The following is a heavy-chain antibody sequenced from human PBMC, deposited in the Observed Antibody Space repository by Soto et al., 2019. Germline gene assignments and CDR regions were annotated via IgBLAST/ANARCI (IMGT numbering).Heavy chain of an antibody. V-gene: IGHV1-69*01. J-gene: IGHJ6*02. CDR2: VSPPFRTS. CDR3: ARVLYYGSGSYSPYGMDV. Sequence: QVQLVQSGAEVKKPGSSVKVSCTTSGVSFNNNGIGWVRQAPGHGLEWMGGVSPPFRTSNYARKFQGRISITADASTGTVNMELSSLTSEDTAQYYGARVLYYGSGSYSPYGMDVWGQGTTVTVSS. D-gene: IGHD3-10*01. CDR1: GVSFNNNG.